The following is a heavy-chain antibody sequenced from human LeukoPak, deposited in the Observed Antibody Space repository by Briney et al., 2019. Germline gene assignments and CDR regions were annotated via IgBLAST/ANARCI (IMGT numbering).Heavy chain of an antibody. V-gene: IGHV3-23*01. CDR1: GFTFSSYA. Sequence: PGGSLRLSCAASGFTFSSYAMSWVRQAPGKGLEWVSAISGSGGSTYYADSVKGRFTISRDNSKNTLYLQMNSLRAEDTAVYYCARDWDGSGSYYFAFDIWGQGTMVTVSS. CDR2: ISGSGGST. CDR3: ARDWDGSGSYYFAFDI. D-gene: IGHD3-10*01. J-gene: IGHJ3*02.